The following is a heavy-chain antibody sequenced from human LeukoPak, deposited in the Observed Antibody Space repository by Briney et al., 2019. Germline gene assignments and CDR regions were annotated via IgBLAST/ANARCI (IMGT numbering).Heavy chain of an antibody. Sequence: SGGTLRLSCAASGFTFSNLGMHWVRQAPGKGLEWAAFIRYDGSDKYYADSVKGRFSISRDNSKNTLYLEMNSLRAEDTAVYYCARNSSGRFDNWGQGTLVTVSS. CDR2: IRYDGSDK. CDR1: GFTFSNLG. V-gene: IGHV3-30*02. CDR3: ARNSSGRFDN. J-gene: IGHJ4*02. D-gene: IGHD6-19*01.